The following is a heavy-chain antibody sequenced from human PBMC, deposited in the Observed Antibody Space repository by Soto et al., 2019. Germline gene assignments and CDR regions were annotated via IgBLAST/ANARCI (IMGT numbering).Heavy chain of an antibody. J-gene: IGHJ2*01. CDR2: ISYDGSNK. Sequence: QVQLVESGGGVVQPGRSLRLSCAASGFTFSSYGMHWVRQAPGKGLEWVAVISYDGSNKYYADSVKGRFTISRDNSKNTLYLQMNSLRAEDTAVYYCENVEIVVVTNWYFDLWGRCTLVTVSS. D-gene: IGHD3-22*01. CDR3: ENVEIVVVTNWYFDL. CDR1: GFTFSSYG. V-gene: IGHV3-30*18.